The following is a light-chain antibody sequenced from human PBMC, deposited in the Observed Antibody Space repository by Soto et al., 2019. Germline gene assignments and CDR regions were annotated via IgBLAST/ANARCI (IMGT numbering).Light chain of an antibody. V-gene: IGLV2-14*01. Sequence: QSALTQPASVSGSPGQSITISCTGTSSDVGGYNYVSWYQQHLGKAPKLMIYEVSNRPSRVSNRFSGSKSGNTASLTISGLQAEDEADYYCSSYTRSSTPYVYGTGTKVTVL. CDR2: EVS. CDR1: SSDVGGYNY. J-gene: IGLJ1*01. CDR3: SSYTRSSTPYV.